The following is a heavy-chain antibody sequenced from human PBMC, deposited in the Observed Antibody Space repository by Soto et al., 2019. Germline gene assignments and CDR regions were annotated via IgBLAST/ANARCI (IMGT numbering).Heavy chain of an antibody. V-gene: IGHV3-53*01. Sequence: GGSLRLSCAASGFTVSSNYMSWVRQAPGKGLEWVSVIYSGGSTYYADSVKGRFTISRDNSKNTLYLQMNSLRAEDTAVYYCASGGREIPFWSGYYITDYWGQGTLVTVSS. CDR3: ASGGREIPFWSGYYITDY. CDR2: IYSGGST. D-gene: IGHD3-3*01. J-gene: IGHJ4*02. CDR1: GFTVSSNY.